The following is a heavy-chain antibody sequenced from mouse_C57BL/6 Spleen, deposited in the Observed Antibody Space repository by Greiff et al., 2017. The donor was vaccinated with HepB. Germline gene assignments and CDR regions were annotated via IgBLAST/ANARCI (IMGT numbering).Heavy chain of an antibody. CDR2: IDPENGDT. CDR3: TCYGNYWYFDV. V-gene: IGHV14-4*01. Sequence: VQLQQSGAELVRPGASVKLSCTASGFNIKDDYMHWVKQRPEQGLEWIGWIDPENGDTEYASKFQGKATITADTSSNTAYLQLSSLTSEDTAVYYCTCYGNYWYFDVWGTGTTVTVSS. CDR1: GFNIKDDY. D-gene: IGHD2-1*01. J-gene: IGHJ1*03.